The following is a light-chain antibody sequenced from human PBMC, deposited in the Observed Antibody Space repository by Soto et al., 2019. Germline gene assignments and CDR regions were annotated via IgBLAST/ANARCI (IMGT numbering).Light chain of an antibody. CDR3: HHYYSYLGT. V-gene: IGKV1-5*03. CDR2: RAS. Sequence: DIQMTQSPSTLSASVGDRVTITCWASQTISSWLAWYQQKPGKAPKLLIYRASSLESGVPSRFSGSGSGAEFTLTVSSLQPDDFATYYCHHYYSYLGTFVPGTEVYIK. CDR1: QTISSW. J-gene: IGKJ3*01.